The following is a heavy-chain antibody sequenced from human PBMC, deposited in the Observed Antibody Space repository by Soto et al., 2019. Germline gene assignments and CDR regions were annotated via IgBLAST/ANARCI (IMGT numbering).Heavy chain of an antibody. V-gene: IGHV3-21*01. Sequence: EVPLVESGGGLVKPGGSLRLSCAASGFTFISYSMNWVRQAPGKGLEWVSSISSSGTYIYYADSVKGRFTISRDNAKNSVYLQMNSLRPEDTAVYYCARELTHSDYWGQGTLVTVSS. J-gene: IGHJ4*02. CDR3: ARELTHSDY. CDR1: GFTFISYS. D-gene: IGHD3-9*01. CDR2: ISSSGTYI.